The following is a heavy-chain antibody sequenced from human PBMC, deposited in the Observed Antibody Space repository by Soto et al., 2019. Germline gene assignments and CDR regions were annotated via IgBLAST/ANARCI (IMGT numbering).Heavy chain of an antibody. D-gene: IGHD4-17*01. Sequence: QVQLVESGGGVVQPGRSLRLSCAASGFTFSGYGMHWVRQAPGKGLEWVAVVWYDGSKEYYADSVKGRFAISRDNSLNTLYLQINSPRAEDTAVYYCARGRGGSYGGNSANFDVWGQGTMVTVSS. V-gene: IGHV3-33*01. J-gene: IGHJ3*01. CDR2: VWYDGSKE. CDR1: GFTFSGYG. CDR3: ARGRGGSYGGNSANFDV.